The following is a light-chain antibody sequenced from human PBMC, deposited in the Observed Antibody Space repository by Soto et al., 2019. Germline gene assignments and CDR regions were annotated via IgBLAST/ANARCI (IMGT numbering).Light chain of an antibody. J-gene: IGKJ2*01. Sequence: DVVMTQSPLSLPVTLGQPASISCRSSQSLAYSDGNTYLNWFQQRLGQSPRRLIYKVSNRDSGVPDRISGSGSGTDFTLKISRVEAEDVGVYYCMQGTHWPPYTFGQGTKLEIK. CDR2: KVS. CDR1: QSLAYSDGNTY. V-gene: IGKV2-30*01. CDR3: MQGTHWPPYT.